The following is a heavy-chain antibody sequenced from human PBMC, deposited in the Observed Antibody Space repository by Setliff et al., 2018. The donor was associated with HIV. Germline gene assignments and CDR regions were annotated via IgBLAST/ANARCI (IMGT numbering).Heavy chain of an antibody. CDR1: GDTFNNCA. J-gene: IGHJ4*02. D-gene: IGHD3-10*01. Sequence: ASVKVSCKASGDTFNNCAVTWVRQAPGQGLEWMGGSIPILHTTNYAQKFQGRVTMTRDTSTSTVYMELRSLRSDDTAVYYCARDRQDYSAGSYIYYFDYWGQGTLVTVSS. V-gene: IGHV1-69*10. CDR2: SIPILHTT. CDR3: ARDRQDYSAGSYIYYFDY.